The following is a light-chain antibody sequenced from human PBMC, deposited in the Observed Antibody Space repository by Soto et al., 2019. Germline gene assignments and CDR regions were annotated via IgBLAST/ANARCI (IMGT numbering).Light chain of an antibody. CDR2: DTS. V-gene: IGKV1-17*01. J-gene: IGKJ1*01. Sequence: AVSXXVGDXVTVXXRGSQGIRNDLGWYQQKPGKAPKLLIYDTSSLKSGVPSRFSGSGSGTEFSLSISSLQPDDLAGYYCQQYSSSSRTFGQVTKV. CDR1: QGIRND. CDR3: QQYSSSSRT.